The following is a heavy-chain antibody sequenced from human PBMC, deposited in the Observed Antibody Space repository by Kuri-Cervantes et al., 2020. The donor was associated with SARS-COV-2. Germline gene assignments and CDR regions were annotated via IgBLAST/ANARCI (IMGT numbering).Heavy chain of an antibody. CDR3: ATGAANSYMDV. Sequence: GRCMRLAWGASGFSLTNYAIHWVRQAPDKVLEWVSVIRYDGKNEYYAGSVKGRINISRDTSKNTVSLHMTSLRAEDSAMYYCATGAANSYMDVWGSGTTVTVSS. CDR2: IRYDGKNE. V-gene: IGHV3-33*08. CDR1: GFSLTNYA. J-gene: IGHJ6*03. D-gene: IGHD3-10*01.